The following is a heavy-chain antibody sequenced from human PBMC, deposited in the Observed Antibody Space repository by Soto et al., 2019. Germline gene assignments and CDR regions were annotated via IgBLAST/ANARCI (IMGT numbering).Heavy chain of an antibody. CDR3: AREGRGKKDGYNGLVSLGY. Sequence: SSVKVSCKVSGSRFSNYVISWVRQAPGHGLEWLGRIIPIFNSTKYAQSFQGRVTITADKSTSTASLELSSLRSDDTAVYYCAREGRGKKDGYNGLVSLGYWGQGTLVTVSS. V-gene: IGHV1-69*06. J-gene: IGHJ4*02. CDR1: GSRFSNYV. D-gene: IGHD2-21*01. CDR2: IIPIFNST.